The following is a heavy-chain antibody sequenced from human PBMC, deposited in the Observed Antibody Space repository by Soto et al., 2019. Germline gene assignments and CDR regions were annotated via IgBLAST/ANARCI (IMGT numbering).Heavy chain of an antibody. J-gene: IGHJ6*02. CDR1: GGSITNYY. Sequence: QVQLQESGPGLVKPSETLSLTCTVSGGSITNYYCSWFRQPPGKGLELIGYIQYNGYSAYHLSLKWRVTMSMDTSKTQFSLMLESVTDTVTALYDCARLVFGRLHGLVDVWGQGTTVIVSS. CDR3: ARLVFGRLHGLVDV. D-gene: IGHD3-10*02. V-gene: IGHV4-59*08. CDR2: IQYNGYS.